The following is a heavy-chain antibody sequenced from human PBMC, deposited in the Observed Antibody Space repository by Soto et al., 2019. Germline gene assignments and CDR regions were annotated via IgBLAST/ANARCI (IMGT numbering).Heavy chain of an antibody. J-gene: IGHJ4*02. CDR2: TKNRSQRYTI. D-gene: IGHD6-6*01. CDR3: TCWIAARCS. V-gene: IGHV3-72*01. CDR1: GFTLSDHY. Sequence: EVQLVESGGDLVQPGGSLRLSCAASGFTLSDHYMDWVRQAPGKGLEWVARTKNRSQRYTIEYAASVKGRFTISREDSKNSLYPQMNSLKSDDTAVYYCTCWIAARCSWGQGTLVTVAS.